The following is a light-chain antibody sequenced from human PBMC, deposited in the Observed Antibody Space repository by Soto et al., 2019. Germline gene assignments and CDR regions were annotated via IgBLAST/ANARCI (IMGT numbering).Light chain of an antibody. CDR2: DVN. Sequence: QSALAQPASVSGSRGQSITISCTGTSSDVGRYNYVSWYQQHPGKAPKLIIYDVNNRPSGVSNRFSGSKSGNSASLTISGLQAEDEADYYCCSYAGGSTYVFATGTKVTVL. V-gene: IGLV2-23*02. J-gene: IGLJ1*01. CDR3: CSYAGGSTYV. CDR1: SSDVGRYNY.